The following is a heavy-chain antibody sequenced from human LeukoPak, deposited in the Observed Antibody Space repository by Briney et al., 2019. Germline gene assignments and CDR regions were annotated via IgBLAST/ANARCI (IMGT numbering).Heavy chain of an antibody. J-gene: IGHJ6*03. D-gene: IGHD3-10*01. CDR1: GYTFTSYD. Sequence: GASVKVSCKASGYTFTSYDINWVRQATGQGLEWMGWISAYNGNTNYAQKLQGRVTMTTDTSTSTAYMELRSLRSDDTAVYYCARGPLWFGELLYYMDVWGKGTTVTVSS. CDR2: ISAYNGNT. CDR3: ARGPLWFGELLYYMDV. V-gene: IGHV1-18*01.